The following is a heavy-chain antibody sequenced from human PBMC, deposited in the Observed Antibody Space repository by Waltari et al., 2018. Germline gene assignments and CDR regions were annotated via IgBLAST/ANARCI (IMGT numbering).Heavy chain of an antibody. V-gene: IGHV3-48*04. CDR1: GFTFSSYS. D-gene: IGHD6-13*01. J-gene: IGHJ4*02. CDR2: ISSSSSTI. Sequence: EVQLVESGGGLVQPGGSLRLSCAASGFTFSSYSMNWVRQAPGKGLGWFSYISSSSSTIYYADSVKGRFTISRDNAKNSLYLQMNSLRAEDTAVYYCARDFSGYSSSWYMRVYYFDYWGQGTLVTVSS. CDR3: ARDFSGYSSSWYMRVYYFDY.